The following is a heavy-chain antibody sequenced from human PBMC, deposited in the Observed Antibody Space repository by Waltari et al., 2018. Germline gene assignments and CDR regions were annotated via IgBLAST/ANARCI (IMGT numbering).Heavy chain of an antibody. Sequence: EVQLVESGGGLIQPGGSLRLSCAASGFTVSSNYMSWVRQAPGKGLEWVSVIYSGGSTYYADSVKGRFTISRDNAKNSLYLQMNSLRAEDMALYYCAKAQYSGYDGGFDYWGQGTLVTVSS. D-gene: IGHD5-12*01. J-gene: IGHJ4*02. V-gene: IGHV3-53*01. CDR1: GFTVSSNY. CDR3: AKAQYSGYDGGFDY. CDR2: IYSGGST.